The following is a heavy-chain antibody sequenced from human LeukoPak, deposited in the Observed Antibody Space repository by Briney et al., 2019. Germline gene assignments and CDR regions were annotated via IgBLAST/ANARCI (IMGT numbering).Heavy chain of an antibody. D-gene: IGHD2-21*02. Sequence: PGGSLRLSCAASGFTFSGYEMNWVRQAPGKGLELVSYISSSGTAIYYADSVKGRFTISRDNAKNSLYLQMNSLRAEDTAVYYCARGGPYCVGGCYTDYWGQGTLVTVSS. J-gene: IGHJ4*02. V-gene: IGHV3-48*03. CDR3: ARGGPYCVGGCYTDY. CDR1: GFTFSGYE. CDR2: ISSSGTAI.